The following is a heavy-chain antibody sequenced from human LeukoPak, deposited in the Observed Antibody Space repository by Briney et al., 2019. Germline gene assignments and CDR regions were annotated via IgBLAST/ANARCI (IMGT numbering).Heavy chain of an antibody. D-gene: IGHD3-9*01. CDR3: AREAYDVLTSDWFDP. CDR2: IYYSGST. Sequence: SETLSLTCSVSGGSIRSSSYYWGWIRQPPGKGLEWIGSIYYSGSTYYNPSLKSRVTISVDTSKNQFSLNLSSVTAADTAMYYCAREAYDVLTSDWFDPWGQGTLVTVSS. CDR1: GGSIRSSSYY. V-gene: IGHV4-39*07. J-gene: IGHJ5*02.